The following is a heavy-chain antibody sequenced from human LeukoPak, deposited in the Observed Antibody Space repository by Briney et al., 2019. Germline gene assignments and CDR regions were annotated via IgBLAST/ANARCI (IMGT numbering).Heavy chain of an antibody. V-gene: IGHV4-39*07. Sequence: PSETLSLTCTVSGGSISNKIYYWAWIRQPPGKGLEWIASVYYTGSTYYNPSLKSRITMSVDTSRNQFSLRLISMTAADTAVYFCASVQQHLATLDFWGQGTLLTVSS. D-gene: IGHD1/OR15-1a*01. CDR1: GGSISNKIYY. CDR2: VYYTGST. CDR3: ASVQQHLATLDF. J-gene: IGHJ4*02.